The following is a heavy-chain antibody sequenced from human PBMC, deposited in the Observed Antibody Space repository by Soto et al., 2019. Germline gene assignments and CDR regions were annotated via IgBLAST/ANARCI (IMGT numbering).Heavy chain of an antibody. CDR2: ISGSGDNT. V-gene: IGHV3-23*01. D-gene: IGHD4-17*01. CDR1: AFTFNYYG. J-gene: IGHJ4*02. Sequence: EVQLLESGGGLVQPGGSLRLSCAASAFTFNYYGMNWVRRAPGKGLEWVSAISGSGDNTYYADSVKGRFTISRDNSKNMLFLQMNSLRAEDTALYYCAKETGHRGPYGYWGQGTVVTVSS. CDR3: AKETGHRGPYGY.